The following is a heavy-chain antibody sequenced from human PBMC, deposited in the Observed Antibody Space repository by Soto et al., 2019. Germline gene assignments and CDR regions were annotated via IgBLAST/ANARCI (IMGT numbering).Heavy chain of an antibody. J-gene: IGHJ4*02. D-gene: IGHD3-10*01. Sequence: QVQLQQWGAGLLKPSETLSLTCAVYGGSFSGYYWSWIRQPPGKGLEWIGEINHSGSTNYNPSLKSRVTISVDTSKNQFSLKLSSVTAADTAVYYRARAQNRGSGSSPDYWGQGTLVTVSS. CDR1: GGSFSGYY. CDR3: ARAQNRGSGSSPDY. V-gene: IGHV4-34*01. CDR2: INHSGST.